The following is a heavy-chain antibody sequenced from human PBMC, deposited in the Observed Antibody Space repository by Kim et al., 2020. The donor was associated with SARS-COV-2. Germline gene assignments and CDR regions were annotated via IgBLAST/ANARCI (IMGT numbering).Heavy chain of an antibody. D-gene: IGHD3-22*01. CDR2: ISGSGGST. Sequence: GGSLRLSCAASGFTFSSYAMSWVRQAPGKGLEWVSAISGSGGSTYYADSVKGRFTISRDNSKNTLYLQMNSLRAEDTAVYYCAKDWPGYYYDSSGYYFRRGYYYGMDVWGQGTTVTVSS. V-gene: IGHV3-23*01. J-gene: IGHJ6*02. CDR3: AKDWPGYYYDSSGYYFRRGYYYGMDV. CDR1: GFTFSSYA.